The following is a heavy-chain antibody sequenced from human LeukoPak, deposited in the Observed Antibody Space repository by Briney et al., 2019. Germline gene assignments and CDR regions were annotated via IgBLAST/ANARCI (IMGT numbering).Heavy chain of an antibody. CDR2: INPNSGGT. Sequence: GASVKVSCKASGYTFTGYYMHWVRQAPGQGLEWMGWINPNSGGTNYAQKFQGRLTMTRDTSISTAYMELSRLRSDDTAVYYCARVEPRGALLRYFDWPKGNWFDPWGQGTLVTVSS. J-gene: IGHJ5*02. CDR1: GYTFTGYY. CDR3: ARVEPRGALLRYFDWPKGNWFDP. V-gene: IGHV1-2*02. D-gene: IGHD3-9*01.